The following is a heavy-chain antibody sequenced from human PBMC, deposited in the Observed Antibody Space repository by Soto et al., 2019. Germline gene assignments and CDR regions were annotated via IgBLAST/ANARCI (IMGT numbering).Heavy chain of an antibody. CDR1: GFTFSSFW. D-gene: IGHD3-10*01. V-gene: IGHV3-7*03. J-gene: IGHJ4*02. CDR2: IKTDGSET. Sequence: GGSLRLSCAASGFTFSSFWMSWVRQAPGEGLEWVANIKTDGSETHYVDSVKGRFTISRDNPKTSLFLQVNSLRVEDTAVYFCTSDRYPRFYHGSGSYPYYWGQGTPVTVSS. CDR3: TSDRYPRFYHGSGSYPYY.